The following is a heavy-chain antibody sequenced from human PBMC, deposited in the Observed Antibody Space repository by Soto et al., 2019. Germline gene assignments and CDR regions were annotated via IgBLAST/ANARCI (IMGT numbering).Heavy chain of an antibody. CDR2: ISYDGSNK. D-gene: IGHD2-15*01. CDR3: ARDPLYCSGDSCPFYYYYYYGMDF. CDR1: GFTFSSYG. V-gene: IGHV3-30*03. Sequence: GGSLRLSCAASGFTFSSYGMHWVLQAPCKGLEWVAVISYDGSNKYYADSVKGRFTISRDNSKSTLYLQMNSLRAEGTAVYYCARDPLYCSGDSCPFYYYYYYGMDFWGQGTTVTVSS. J-gene: IGHJ6*02.